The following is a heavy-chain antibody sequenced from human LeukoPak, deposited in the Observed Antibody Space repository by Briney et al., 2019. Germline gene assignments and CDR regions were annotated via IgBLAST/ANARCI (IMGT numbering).Heavy chain of an antibody. V-gene: IGHV3-66*01. Sequence: GGSLRLSCAASGLTVTNNYWNWVRQPLGKGPEWTSLIYTNGDTQYANSVKGRFTFSRDNSKNTLYLQMNSLRAEDTAIYYCVYGDYPLTYWGQGTLVSVSS. CDR1: GLTVTNNY. D-gene: IGHD4-17*01. CDR2: IYTNGDT. CDR3: VYGDYPLTY. J-gene: IGHJ4*02.